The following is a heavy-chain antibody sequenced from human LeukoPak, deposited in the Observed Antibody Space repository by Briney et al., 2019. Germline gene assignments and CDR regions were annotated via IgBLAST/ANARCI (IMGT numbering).Heavy chain of an antibody. Sequence: GGSLRLSCTASGFNFSTYIMSWVRQAPGKGLEWVSSISTSSTYTYYADSVKGRFTISRDNAKKSLYLQMNSLRAVDTAVYYCVIFKGGFHGDYGGNDFDFWGQGTMVIVSS. CDR2: ISTSSTYT. V-gene: IGHV3-21*01. CDR1: GFNFSTYI. CDR3: VIFKGGFHGDYGGNDFDF. D-gene: IGHD4-17*01. J-gene: IGHJ3*01.